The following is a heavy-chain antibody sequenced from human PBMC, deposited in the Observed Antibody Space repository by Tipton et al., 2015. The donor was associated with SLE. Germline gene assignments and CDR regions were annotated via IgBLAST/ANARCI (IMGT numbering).Heavy chain of an antibody. CDR1: GSSITAYY. CDR2: IYYSGST. J-gene: IGHJ6*03. D-gene: IGHD3-3*01. CDR3: ARDPWGYAFWSGSTLGYMDV. Sequence: TLSLTCTVSGSSITAYYWSWIRQPPGKGLEWIGYIYYSGSTNYNPSLKSRVTISVDTSKNQFSLRLSSVTAADTAVYYCARDPWGYAFWSGSTLGYMDVWGKGTTVTVSS. V-gene: IGHV4-59*12.